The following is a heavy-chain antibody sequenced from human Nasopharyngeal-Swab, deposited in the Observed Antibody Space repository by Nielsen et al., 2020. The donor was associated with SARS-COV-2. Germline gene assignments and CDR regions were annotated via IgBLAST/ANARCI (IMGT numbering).Heavy chain of an antibody. J-gene: IGHJ5*02. D-gene: IGHD6-19*01. CDR3: ARAPLAVAGTIGDWFDP. V-gene: IGHV1-3*01. Sequence: WVRQAPGQGLEWMGWISAYNGNTKYSQKFQGRVTITRDTSASTAYMELSSLRSEDTAVYYCARAPLAVAGTIGDWFDPWGQGTLVTVSS. CDR2: ISAYNGNT.